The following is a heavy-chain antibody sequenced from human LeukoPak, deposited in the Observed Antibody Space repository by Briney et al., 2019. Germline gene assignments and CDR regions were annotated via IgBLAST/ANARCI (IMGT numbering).Heavy chain of an antibody. CDR1: GGSIRSYY. Sequence: SETLSLTCTVSGGSIRSYYWNWIRQPPGKGLEWIGSIFYSGSTNYNPSLKSRVTISVDTSKNQFSLKLTSVSAADTAVYYCARGGNSPGYWGQGTLVTVSS. J-gene: IGHJ4*02. D-gene: IGHD1-1*01. CDR2: IFYSGST. V-gene: IGHV4-59*01. CDR3: ARGGNSPGY.